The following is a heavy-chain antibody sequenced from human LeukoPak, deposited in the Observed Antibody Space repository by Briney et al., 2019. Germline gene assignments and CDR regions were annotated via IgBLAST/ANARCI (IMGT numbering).Heavy chain of an antibody. Sequence: GASVKVSCKASGDAFSGYWIHWVRQAPGQGLEWMGWINPSSGATDYEQKFQDRVTMTEDTSTDTAYMELSSLRSEDTALYYCATGTHYDLLPFWGQGTLVTVSS. CDR2: INPSSGAT. V-gene: IGHV1-2*02. J-gene: IGHJ4*02. CDR1: GDAFSGYW. CDR3: ATGTHYDLLPF. D-gene: IGHD3-9*01.